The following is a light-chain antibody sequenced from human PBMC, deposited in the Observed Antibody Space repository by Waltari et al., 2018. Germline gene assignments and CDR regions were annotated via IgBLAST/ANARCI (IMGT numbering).Light chain of an antibody. Sequence: DIVMTQSPDSLAVSLGERATINCKSSQSFLYSANNKNYLAWYQQKPGQPPRLLIYWASTRKSGVPDRFSGSGSGTDFTLTISSLQAEDAAVYYCQQYYSSPYSFGQGTKLGIK. J-gene: IGKJ2*03. CDR3: QQYYSSPYS. CDR2: WAS. V-gene: IGKV4-1*01. CDR1: QSFLYSANNKNY.